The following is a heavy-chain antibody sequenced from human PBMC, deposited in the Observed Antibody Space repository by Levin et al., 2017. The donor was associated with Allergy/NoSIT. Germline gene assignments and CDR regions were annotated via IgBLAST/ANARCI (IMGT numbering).Heavy chain of an antibody. CDR3: ARGYIVVVVSAPDAFDI. V-gene: IGHV4-34*01. J-gene: IGHJ3*02. D-gene: IGHD2-15*01. CDR2: INHSGST. CDR1: GGSFSDYY. Sequence: PSETLSLTCAVYGGSFSDYYWNWIRQPPGKGLEWIAVINHSGSTNYNPSLKSRVTISVDTSKNQFSLKLSSVTAADTAVYYCARGYIVVVVSAPDAFDIWGQGTLVTVSS.